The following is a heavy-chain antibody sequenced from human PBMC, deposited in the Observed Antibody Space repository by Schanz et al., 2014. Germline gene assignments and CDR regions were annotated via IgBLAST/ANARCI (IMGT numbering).Heavy chain of an antibody. CDR3: ARSRSGFYFDY. CDR2: ISAFDDKT. CDR1: GYSFTTYG. Sequence: QVQLVQSGAEVKKPGASVKVSCKASGYSFTTYGLNWVRQAPGQGPEWMGWISAFDDKTDYAQNFQGRLIMTTDTSTTTVYMELRGLRSDDTAVYYCARSRSGFYFDYWGQGTLVTVSS. D-gene: IGHD1-26*01. V-gene: IGHV1-18*01. J-gene: IGHJ4*02.